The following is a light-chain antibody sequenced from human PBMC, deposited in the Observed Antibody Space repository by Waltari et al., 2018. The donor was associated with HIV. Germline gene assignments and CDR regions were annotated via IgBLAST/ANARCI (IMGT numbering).Light chain of an antibody. CDR2: AAS. CDR3: QQSYSTPPYT. Sequence: DIQMTQSPSSLSASVGDRVTITCRASQSIATSLNWYQQKPGKAPNLLIYAASSLRSGVPSWFSGNGSGTDFTLTISSLQPEDFATYYCQQSYSTPPYTFGQGTKLEIK. CDR1: QSIATS. V-gene: IGKV1-39*01. J-gene: IGKJ2*01.